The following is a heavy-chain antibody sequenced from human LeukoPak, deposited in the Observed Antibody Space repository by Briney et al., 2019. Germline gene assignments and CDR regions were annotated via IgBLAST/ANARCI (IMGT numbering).Heavy chain of an antibody. V-gene: IGHV1-2*02. D-gene: IGHD2-21*01. CDR2: INPNSGGT. CDR3: ARADRLHGGPYLIGP. CDR1: GYSFTDYY. J-gene: IGHJ5*02. Sequence: ASVKVSCKTSGYSFTDYYMHWVRQSPGQGLEWMGWINPNSGGTSSAQKFQGRVTMTRDTSITTVYMEVSWLTSDDTAIYYCARADRLHGGPYLIGPWGQGTLVTVSS.